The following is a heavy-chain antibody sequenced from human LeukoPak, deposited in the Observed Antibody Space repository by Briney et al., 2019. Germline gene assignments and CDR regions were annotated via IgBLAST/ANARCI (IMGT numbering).Heavy chain of an antibody. CDR3: ARGTIDYDSSGYYSYYYYYYMDV. D-gene: IGHD3-22*01. V-gene: IGHV4-34*01. CDR2: IIHSGST. J-gene: IGHJ6*03. CDR1: GGSISSYY. Sequence: PPETLSLTWTVSGGSISSYYWGWIRQHPGEGLEWIGEIIHSGSTNYNPSLKRRPTISVDTSKIQFSLTLSSVTAADTAVYYCARGTIDYDSSGYYSYYYYYYMDVWGKGTTVTVSS.